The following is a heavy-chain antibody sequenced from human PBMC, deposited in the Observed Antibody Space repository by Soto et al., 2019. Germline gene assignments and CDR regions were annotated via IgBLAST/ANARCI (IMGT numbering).Heavy chain of an antibody. CDR2: IYYSGST. CDR3: ARAPYRGANSRDAFDI. J-gene: IGHJ3*02. V-gene: IGHV4-30-4*01. D-gene: IGHD7-27*01. Sequence: QVQLQESGPGLVKPSQTLSLTCTVSGGSISTEYYWSWIRQPPGKGLEWIGYIYYSGSTYYNPSLKNRVTISVDTPKNQFSLKVYSVTAADTAVYYCARAPYRGANSRDAFDIWGQGTMVTVSS. CDR1: GGSISTEYY.